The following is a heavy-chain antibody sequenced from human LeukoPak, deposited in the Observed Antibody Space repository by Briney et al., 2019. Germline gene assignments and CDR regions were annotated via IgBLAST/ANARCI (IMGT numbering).Heavy chain of an antibody. V-gene: IGHV4-4*09. Sequence: SETLSLTCTVSGGSISSYYWSWIRQPPGKGLEWIGYIYTSGSTNYNPSLKRRGTISVHTSKNQFSLKLSSVTAADTAVYYCARLPWSGYPSFASWGQGTLVTVSS. CDR2: IYTSGST. CDR3: ARLPWSGYPSFAS. J-gene: IGHJ4*02. CDR1: GGSISSYY. D-gene: IGHD3-3*01.